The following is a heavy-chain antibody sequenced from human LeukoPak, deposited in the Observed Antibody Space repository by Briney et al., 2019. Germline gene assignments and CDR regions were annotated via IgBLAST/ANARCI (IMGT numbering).Heavy chain of an antibody. CDR2: IYYSGST. V-gene: IGHV4-59*12. CDR1: GGSISSYY. Sequence: SETLSLTCTVSGGSISSYYWSWIRQPPGKGLEWIGYIYYSGSTNYNPSLKSRVTISVDTSKNQFSLKLSSVTAADTAVYYCARGGEAGNRIDYYFDYWGQGTLVTVSS. CDR3: ARGGEAGNRIDYYFDY. J-gene: IGHJ4*02. D-gene: IGHD1-14*01.